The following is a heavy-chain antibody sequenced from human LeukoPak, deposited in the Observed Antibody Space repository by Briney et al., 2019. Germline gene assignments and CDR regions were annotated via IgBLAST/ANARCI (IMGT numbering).Heavy chain of an antibody. J-gene: IGHJ4*02. D-gene: IGHD3-9*01. Sequence: SETLSLTCAVYGGSFSGYYWSWIRQPPGKGLEWIGEINHSGSTNYNPSLKSRVTISVDTSKNQFSLKLSSVTAADTAVYYCARGYYDILTCDYRPFFDYWGQGTLVTVSS. CDR1: GGSFSGYY. CDR2: INHSGST. V-gene: IGHV4-34*01. CDR3: ARGYYDILTCDYRPFFDY.